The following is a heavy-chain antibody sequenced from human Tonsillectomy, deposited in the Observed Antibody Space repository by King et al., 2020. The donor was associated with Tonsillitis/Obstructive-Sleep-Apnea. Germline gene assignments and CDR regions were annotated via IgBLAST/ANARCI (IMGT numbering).Heavy chain of an antibody. J-gene: IGHJ4*02. CDR3: ARAKVQGVIIAYFDY. CDR1: GGSISSSNW. CDR2: SYHRGST. Sequence: VQLQESGPGLVKPSGTLSLTCAVSGGSISSSNWWSWVRQPPGEGLEWIGESYHRGSTNYNPSLKSRVTISVDKSKNQFSLKLSSVTAADTAVYYCARAKVQGVIIAYFDYWGQGTLVTVSS. D-gene: IGHD3-10*01. V-gene: IGHV4-4*02.